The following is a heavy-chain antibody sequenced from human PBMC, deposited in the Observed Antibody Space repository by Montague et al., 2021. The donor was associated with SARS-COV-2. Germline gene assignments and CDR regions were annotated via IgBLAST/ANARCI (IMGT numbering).Heavy chain of an antibody. Sequence: SLRLSWAVSGFTFSSYSMNWVRQAPGKGLEWVSSISGRSSYIYYADSVKGRFTISRDNARNSLHLQMNSLRAEDTAVYYCARDSGIFVASYYFDYWGQGTLVTVSS. CDR3: ARDSGIFVASYYFDY. CDR1: GFTFSSYS. J-gene: IGHJ4*02. D-gene: IGHD2-2*01. CDR2: ISGRSSYI. V-gene: IGHV3-21*01.